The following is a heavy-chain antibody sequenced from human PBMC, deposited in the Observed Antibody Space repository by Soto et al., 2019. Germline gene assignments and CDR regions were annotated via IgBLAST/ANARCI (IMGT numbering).Heavy chain of an antibody. CDR2: IYYSGST. Sequence: SETLSLTCTVSGGSVSSGSYYWSWIRQPPGKGLEWIGYIYYSGSTNYNPSLKSRVTISVDTSKNQFSLKLSSVTAADTAVYYCARDAKGGYDMVTGYSYFDYWGQGTLVTVSS. V-gene: IGHV4-61*01. CDR1: GGSVSSGSYY. CDR3: ARDAKGGYDMVTGYSYFDY. D-gene: IGHD3-9*01. J-gene: IGHJ4*02.